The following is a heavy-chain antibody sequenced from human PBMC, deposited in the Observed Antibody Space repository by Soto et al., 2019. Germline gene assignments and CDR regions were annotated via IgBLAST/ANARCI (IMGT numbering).Heavy chain of an antibody. CDR1: GFTFSSYS. Sequence: EVQLVESGGGLVQPGGSLRLSCAASGFTFSSYSMNWVRQAPGKGLEWVSYISSSSTTKYYADSVKGRFTISRDNAKNSLYLQMISLRAEDTAVYYCARDGCSGSNCLSWFDPWGQGTLVTVSS. CDR2: ISSSSTTK. D-gene: IGHD2-15*01. V-gene: IGHV3-48*01. J-gene: IGHJ5*02. CDR3: ARDGCSGSNCLSWFDP.